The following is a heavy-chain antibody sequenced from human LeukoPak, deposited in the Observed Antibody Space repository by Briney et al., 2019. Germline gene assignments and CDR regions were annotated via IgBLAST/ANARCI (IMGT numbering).Heavy chain of an antibody. Sequence: GGSLRLSCEASGFTVSSTFMSWVRQAPGEGLEWVPALYSDGRTYYADSVRCRFTISRDNSKNTLYLQMNSLRAEDTAVYYCARGDNWSGLGAFDVWGQGTLVTVSS. CDR2: LYSDGRT. V-gene: IGHV3-53*01. D-gene: IGHD6-25*01. J-gene: IGHJ3*01. CDR3: ARGDNWSGLGAFDV. CDR1: GFTVSSTF.